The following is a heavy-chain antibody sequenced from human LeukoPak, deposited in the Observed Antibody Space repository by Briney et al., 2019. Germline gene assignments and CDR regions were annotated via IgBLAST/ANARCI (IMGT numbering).Heavy chain of an antibody. J-gene: IGHJ4*02. CDR3: AEDLLQGDGYWDIDS. V-gene: IGHV3-23*01. CDR1: GFRFSIYT. Sequence: GGSLRLSCAASGFRFSIYTMSWVRQAPGKGLKWVAGIFGSGYNTYYADSVKGRFTISRDNSKNTLYLQMNSLGVEDTAIYYCAEDLLQGDGYWDIDSWGQGTLVSVSS. D-gene: IGHD5-24*01. CDR2: IFGSGYNT.